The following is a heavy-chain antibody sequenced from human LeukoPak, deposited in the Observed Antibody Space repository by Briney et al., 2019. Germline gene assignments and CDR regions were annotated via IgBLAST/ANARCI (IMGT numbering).Heavy chain of an antibody. J-gene: IGHJ4*02. CDR3: ARGQPCYVILAGGGGWYFDY. CDR1: GFTFSRYW. D-gene: IGHD3-9*01. V-gene: IGHV3-7*01. Sequence: GGSLKLSCAASGFTFSRYWMSWVRQAPGKGLEWVANIKQDGSEKYYVDSVKGRFTISRHNAKNSLYLEMNSLRAEDAAVYYCARGQPCYVILAGGGGWYFDYWGQGTLVTVSS. CDR2: IKQDGSEK.